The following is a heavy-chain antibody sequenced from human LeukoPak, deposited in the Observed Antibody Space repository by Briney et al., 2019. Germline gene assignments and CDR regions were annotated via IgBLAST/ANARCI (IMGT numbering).Heavy chain of an antibody. V-gene: IGHV3-20*04. J-gene: IGHJ6*03. D-gene: IGHD3-22*01. CDR2: INWNGGST. Sequence: PGGSLRLSCAASGFMFDADGMSWVRQAPGKGLEWVSGINWNGGSTGYADSVKGRFTISRDNAKNSLYLQMNSLRAEDTAVYYCAKTKYYYDSSGYYTGLDYYYYMDVWGKGTTVTISS. CDR1: GFMFDADG. CDR3: AKTKYYYDSSGYYTGLDYYYYMDV.